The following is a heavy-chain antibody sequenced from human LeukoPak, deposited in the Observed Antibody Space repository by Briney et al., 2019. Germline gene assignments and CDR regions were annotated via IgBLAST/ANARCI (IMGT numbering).Heavy chain of an antibody. CDR1: GFSVSGYW. D-gene: IGHD2-15*01. J-gene: IGHJ4*02. Sequence: GGSLRLSCAVSGFSVSGYWMTWVRQAPGKGLEWVAVISYDGSNKYYADSVKGRFTISRDNSKNTLYLQMNSLRAEDTAVYYCAKDLSSGGFDYWGQGTLVTVSS. V-gene: IGHV3-30*18. CDR3: AKDLSSGGFDY. CDR2: ISYDGSNK.